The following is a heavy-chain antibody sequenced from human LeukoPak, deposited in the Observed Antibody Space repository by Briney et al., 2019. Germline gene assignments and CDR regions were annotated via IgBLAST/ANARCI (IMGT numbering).Heavy chain of an antibody. D-gene: IGHD1-26*01. J-gene: IGHJ4*02. CDR3: ARAPTGRHVDC. CDR1: GDSIISNC. Sequence: SETLSLTCTVSGDSIISNCWRWIRQPAGKGLEWIGRMSTSGGTNYNPSLTSRVTISVDKSKNHFSLNLNSVTAADTAVYYCARAPTGRHVDCWGQGTLVTVSS. CDR2: MSTSGGT. V-gene: IGHV4-4*07.